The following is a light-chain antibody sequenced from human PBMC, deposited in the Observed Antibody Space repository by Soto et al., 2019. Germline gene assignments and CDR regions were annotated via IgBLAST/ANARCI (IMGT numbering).Light chain of an antibody. J-gene: IGLJ1*01. V-gene: IGLV2-23*01. CDR3: CSYAGSATYV. Sequence: QLVLTQPASVSGSPGQSLTISCTGTTTDVGSYNLVSWYQHHPGKAPKLIIYEGTKRPSGVSYRFSGSKSGTSASLTISGLQAEDEADYFCCSYAGSATYVFGTGTKLTVL. CDR2: EGT. CDR1: TTDVGSYNL.